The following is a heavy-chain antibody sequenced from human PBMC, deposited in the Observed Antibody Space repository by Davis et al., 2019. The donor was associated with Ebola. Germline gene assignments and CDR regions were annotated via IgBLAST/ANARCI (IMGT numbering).Heavy chain of an antibody. CDR2: ISSSSSYI. D-gene: IGHD2-2*01. Sequence: GESLKISCAASGFTFSSYSMNWVRQAPGKGLEWVSSISSSSSYIYYADSVKGRFTISRDNAKNSLSLQMNSLRAEDTAVYYCARDGCSSTSCYVQSAFDIWGQGTMITVSS. CDR3: ARDGCSSTSCYVQSAFDI. J-gene: IGHJ3*02. CDR1: GFTFSSYS. V-gene: IGHV3-21*04.